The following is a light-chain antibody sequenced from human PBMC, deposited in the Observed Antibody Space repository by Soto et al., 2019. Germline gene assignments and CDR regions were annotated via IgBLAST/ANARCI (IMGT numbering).Light chain of an antibody. Sequence: DIQMTQSPSTPSPSAGDRVTLTFRASQSISSWLAWYQQKPGKAPQLLIYDASRLESGVPSCCSGGAARTDFPLTISSLQPDDFATYYCQHYNSHWTFGQGTKVDIK. J-gene: IGKJ1*01. V-gene: IGKV1-5*01. CDR3: QHYNSHWT. CDR2: DAS. CDR1: QSISSW.